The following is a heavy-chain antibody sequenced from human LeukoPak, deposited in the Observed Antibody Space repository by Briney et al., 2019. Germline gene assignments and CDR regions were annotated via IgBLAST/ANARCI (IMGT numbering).Heavy chain of an antibody. CDR2: INPNSGGT. CDR1: GYIFIGSY. CDR3: ARASWFGELSNAFDI. Sequence: AASVKVSCKASGYIFIGSYVHWVRQAPGHGLEWMGWINPNSGGTNYAQKFQGRVTMTRDTSITTAYMELRRLRSDDTAVYYCARASWFGELSNAFDIWGQGTMVTVSS. J-gene: IGHJ3*02. D-gene: IGHD3-10*01. V-gene: IGHV1-2*02.